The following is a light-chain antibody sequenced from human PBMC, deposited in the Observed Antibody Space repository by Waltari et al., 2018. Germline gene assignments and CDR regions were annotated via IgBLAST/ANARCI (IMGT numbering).Light chain of an antibody. CDR2: GAS. CDR1: QSVSSN. CDR3: QQSSNWPRT. V-gene: IGKV3-15*01. J-gene: IGKJ1*01. Sequence: EIVMTQSPATLSVSPGGRATLSCRASQSVSSNLAWYQQKPGQAPRLLIYGASTRATGIPARFSGSGSGTEFTLIISSLQSEDFAVYYCQQSSNWPRTFGQGTKVEI.